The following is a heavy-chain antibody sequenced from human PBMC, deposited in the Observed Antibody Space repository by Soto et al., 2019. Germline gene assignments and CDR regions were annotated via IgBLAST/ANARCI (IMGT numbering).Heavy chain of an antibody. CDR2: IYPGDSDT. CDR3: ARLGGIVDTGTWIQ. CDR1: GYRFSTYW. Sequence: GEPLKISCKASGYRFSTYWIGWVRQRPGKGPEWMAIIYPGDSDTRENPSFQGQVTISADKSSNTVHLQWRSLKASDTAIYYCARLGGIVDTGTWIQWGQGTPVTGSS. D-gene: IGHD1-26*01. V-gene: IGHV5-51*01. J-gene: IGHJ4*02.